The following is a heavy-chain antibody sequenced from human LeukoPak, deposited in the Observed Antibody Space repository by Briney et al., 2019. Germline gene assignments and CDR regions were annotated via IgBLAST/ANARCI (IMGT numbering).Heavy chain of an antibody. D-gene: IGHD2-15*01. V-gene: IGHV6-1*01. CDR1: GDSVSGNRAT. CDR2: TYYRSKWYN. Sequence: SQTLSLTCAISGDSVSGNRATWNWIRQSPSRGLEWLGRTYYRSKWYNDYGTSVKSRINISPDTSRNQFSLHFNSVTPEDTAVYYCVRGQDNYYGMDVWGQGTTVTVSS. CDR3: VRGQDNYYGMDV. J-gene: IGHJ6*02.